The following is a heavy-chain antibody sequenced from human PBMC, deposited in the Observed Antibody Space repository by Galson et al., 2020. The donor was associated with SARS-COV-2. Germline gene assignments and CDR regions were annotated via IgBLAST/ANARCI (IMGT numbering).Heavy chain of an antibody. D-gene: IGHD3-22*01. Sequence: GGSLRLSCAASGFTFSSYAMSWVRQAPGKGLEWVSAISGSGGSTYYADSVKGRFTISRDNSKNTLYLQMNSLRAEDTAVYYCAKDTYYYDSSGYYNGAFDYWGQGTLVTVSS. CDR3: AKDTYYYDSSGYYNGAFDY. CDR2: ISGSGGST. V-gene: IGHV3-23*01. CDR1: GFTFSSYA. J-gene: IGHJ4*02.